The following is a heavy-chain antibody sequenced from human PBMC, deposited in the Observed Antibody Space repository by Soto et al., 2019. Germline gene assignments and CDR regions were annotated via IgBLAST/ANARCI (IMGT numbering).Heavy chain of an antibody. Sequence: GGSLRLSCAASGFTFSSYAMHWVRQAPGKGLEWVAVISYDGSNKYYADSVKGRFTISRDNSKNTLYLQMNSLRAEDTAVYYCARDWHGDIVVAPAADMGVLDVWGQGTAVTVYS. V-gene: IGHV3-30-3*01. D-gene: IGHD2-2*01. CDR1: GFTFSSYA. CDR3: ARDWHGDIVVAPAADMGVLDV. J-gene: IGHJ6*02. CDR2: ISYDGSNK.